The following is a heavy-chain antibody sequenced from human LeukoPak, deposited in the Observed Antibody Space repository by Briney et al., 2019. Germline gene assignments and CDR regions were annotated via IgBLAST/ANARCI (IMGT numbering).Heavy chain of an antibody. V-gene: IGHV1-69*04. CDR1: VRTFTSYS. Sequence: SVNLSCNFSVRTFTSYSISWVRQAPGQGLVWVGRIIPILGIANYSQQFQGRVTINADKSTSTAYMELSSLRSEDTAVYYCARDGDYGDYGGYVGDYYYYYMDVWGKGGTVTVSS. J-gene: IGHJ6*03. D-gene: IGHD4-17*01. CDR3: ARDGDYGDYGGYVGDYYYYYMDV. CDR2: IIPILGIA.